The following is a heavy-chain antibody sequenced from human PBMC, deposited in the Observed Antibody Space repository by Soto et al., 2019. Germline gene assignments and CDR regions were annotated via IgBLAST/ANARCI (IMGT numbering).Heavy chain of an antibody. D-gene: IGHD3-3*01. CDR1: GSSVRSYA. CDR2: LSYSGST. CDR3: AREAGAVTTGWFDF. Sequence: SETLSLTCSVSGSSVRSYAWSWIRQPPGKGLEWIGYLSYSGSTKYNPSLKSRVTISEDASANQFSLRLTSVTAADTAVYYCAREAGAVTTGWFDFWGPGTVVTVS. J-gene: IGHJ4*02. V-gene: IGHV4-59*02.